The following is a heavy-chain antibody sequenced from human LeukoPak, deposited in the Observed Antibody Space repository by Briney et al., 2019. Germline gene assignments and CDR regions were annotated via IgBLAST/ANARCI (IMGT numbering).Heavy chain of an antibody. Sequence: SETLSLTCAVYGGSFSGYYWSWIRQPPGKGLEWIGEINHSGSTNYNPSLKSRVTISVDTSKNQFSLKLSSVIAADTAVYYCASGGGSSGWYSRYYDYWGQGTLVTVSS. V-gene: IGHV4-34*01. J-gene: IGHJ4*02. CDR3: ASGGGSSGWYSRYYDY. CDR1: GGSFSGYY. D-gene: IGHD6-19*01. CDR2: INHSGST.